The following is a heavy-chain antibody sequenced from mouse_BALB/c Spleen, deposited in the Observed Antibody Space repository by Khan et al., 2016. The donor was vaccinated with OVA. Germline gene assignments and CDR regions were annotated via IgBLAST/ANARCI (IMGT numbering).Heavy chain of an antibody. CDR3: ARISSYWYSDV. J-gene: IGHJ1*01. CDR1: GYTFTNYG. Sequence: QIQLVQSGPELKKPGETVKISCKASGYTFTNYGMNWVKQAPGKGLKWMGWINTYTGEPTYADDFKGRFVFSLETFVSTAYLQISNLKNEDMATYFCARISSYWYSDVWGAGTTVTGSS. D-gene: IGHD6-2*01. V-gene: IGHV9-1*02. CDR2: INTYTGEP.